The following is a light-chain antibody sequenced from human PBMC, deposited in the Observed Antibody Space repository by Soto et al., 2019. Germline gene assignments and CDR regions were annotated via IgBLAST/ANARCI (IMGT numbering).Light chain of an antibody. J-gene: IGLJ2*01. CDR2: NNG. Sequence: QAVLTQPPSASGAPGQRVTISCSGSTSNIGYNYVSWYQQVPGTAPKLLIYNNGQRPSGVPDRFSGSKSGTSASLAISGLRSVDEADYYCATWDDTLTAVVFGGGTKLTV. V-gene: IGLV1-47*02. CDR3: ATWDDTLTAVV. CDR1: TSNIGYNY.